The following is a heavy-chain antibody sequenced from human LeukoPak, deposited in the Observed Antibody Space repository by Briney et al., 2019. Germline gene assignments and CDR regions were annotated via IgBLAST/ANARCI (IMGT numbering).Heavy chain of an antibody. CDR1: GGTFRSYA. V-gene: IGHV1-69*13. D-gene: IGHD5-18*01. J-gene: IGHJ4*02. Sequence: ASVMVSCKASGGTFRSYASSWVRQAPGQGLEWMGGIIPIFGTANYAQKFQGRVTITADESTSTAYMELSSLRSEDTAVYYCARDQGYRYGYGDFDYWGQGTLVTVSS. CDR3: ARDQGYRYGYGDFDY. CDR2: IIPIFGTA.